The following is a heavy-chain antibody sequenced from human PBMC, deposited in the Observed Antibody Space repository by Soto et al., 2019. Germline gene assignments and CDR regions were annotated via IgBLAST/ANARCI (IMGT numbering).Heavy chain of an antibody. V-gene: IGHV1-69*13. Sequence: SVKVSCKASGGTFSCYAISWVRQAPGQGLEWMGGIIPIFGTANYAQKFQGRVTITADESTSTAYMELSSLRSEDTAVYYCAREPLDYDFWSGYPRDGMDVWGQGTTVTVSS. J-gene: IGHJ6*02. D-gene: IGHD3-3*01. CDR2: IIPIFGTA. CDR1: GGTFSCYA. CDR3: AREPLDYDFWSGYPRDGMDV.